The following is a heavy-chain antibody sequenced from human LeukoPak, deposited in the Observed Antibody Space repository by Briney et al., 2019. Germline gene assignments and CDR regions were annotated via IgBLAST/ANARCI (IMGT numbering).Heavy chain of an antibody. J-gene: IGHJ6*03. CDR1: GYTFTSYD. Sequence: ASVKVSCKASGYTFTSYDINWVRQATGQGLEWMGWMNPNSGNTGYAQKFQGRVTMTRNTSISTAYMELSSLRSEDTAVYYCARGASAAAGPYDYYYYTDVWGKGTTVTVSS. V-gene: IGHV1-8*01. CDR3: ARGASAAAGPYDYYYYTDV. CDR2: MNPNSGNT. D-gene: IGHD6-13*01.